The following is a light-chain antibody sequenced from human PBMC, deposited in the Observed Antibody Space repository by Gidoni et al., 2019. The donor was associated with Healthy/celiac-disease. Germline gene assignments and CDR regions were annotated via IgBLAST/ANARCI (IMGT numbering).Light chain of an antibody. Sequence: DIVLTQSPGTLSLSPGERATLSCRASQSVSSSYLAWYQQKPGQAPRLRIYGASSRATGIPDRFSGSGSGTDFTLTISRLEPEEFAVYYCQQYGSSPLMYTFGQGTKLEIK. J-gene: IGKJ2*01. CDR1: QSVSSSY. CDR2: GAS. CDR3: QQYGSSPLMYT. V-gene: IGKV3-20*01.